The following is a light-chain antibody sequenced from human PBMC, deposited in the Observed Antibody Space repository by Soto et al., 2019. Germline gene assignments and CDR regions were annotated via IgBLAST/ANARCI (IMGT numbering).Light chain of an antibody. V-gene: IGLV2-14*01. CDR1: SSDVGGYNY. J-gene: IGLJ1*01. Sequence: ALTQPASVSGSPGQSITISCTGTSSDVGGYNYVSWYQQHPGKAPKLMIYEVSNRPSGVSNRFSGSKSGNTASLTISGLQAEDEADYYCSSYTSSTHYVFGTGTKLTVL. CDR2: EVS. CDR3: SSYTSSTHYV.